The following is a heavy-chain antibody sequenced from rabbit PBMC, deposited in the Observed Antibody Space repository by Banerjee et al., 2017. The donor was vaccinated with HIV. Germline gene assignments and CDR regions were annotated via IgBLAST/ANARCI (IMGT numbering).Heavy chain of an antibody. Sequence: QSLEESGGDLVKPGASLTLTCTASGFSFSSYYYMCWVRQAPGKGLEWIACIYGDIDDITYYASWAKGRFTISKTSSTTVTLQMTSLTAADTATYFCARNAGSGYPDWLDLWGQGTLVTVS. V-gene: IGHV1S40*01. CDR2: IYGDIDDIT. CDR3: ARNAGSGYPDWLDL. CDR1: GFSFSSYYY. J-gene: IGHJ5*01. D-gene: IGHD8-1*01.